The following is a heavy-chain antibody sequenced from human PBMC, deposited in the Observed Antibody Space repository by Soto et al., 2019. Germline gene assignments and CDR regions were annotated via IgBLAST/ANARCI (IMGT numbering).Heavy chain of an antibody. D-gene: IGHD3-10*01. CDR1: GGTFSSYA. CDR2: IIPIFGTA. CDR3: ARGLDRGDGYNYFDY. J-gene: IGHJ4*02. Sequence: SVKDACKASGGTFSSYAISWVSQAPAQGLEWMGGIIPIFGTANYAQKFQGRVTITADESTSTAYMELSSLRSEDTAVYYCARGLDRGDGYNYFDYWGQGTLVTVPS. V-gene: IGHV1-69*13.